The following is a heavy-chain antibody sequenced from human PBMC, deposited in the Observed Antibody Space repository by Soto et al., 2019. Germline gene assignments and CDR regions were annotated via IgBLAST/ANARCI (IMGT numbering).Heavy chain of an antibody. J-gene: IGHJ6*03. V-gene: IGHV1-2*04. D-gene: IGHD1-1*01. CDR2: INPNSGGT. Sequence: ASVKVSCKASGYTFTGYYMHWVRQAPGQGLEWMGWINPNSGGTNYAQKFQGWVTMTRDTSISTAYMELSRLRSDDTAVYYCAGGLGTGTYYYYYMDVWGKGTTVTVSS. CDR3: AGGLGTGTYYYYYMDV. CDR1: GYTFTGYY.